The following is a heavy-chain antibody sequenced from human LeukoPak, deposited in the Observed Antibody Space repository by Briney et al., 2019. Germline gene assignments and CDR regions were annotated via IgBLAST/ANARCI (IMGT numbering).Heavy chain of an antibody. CDR2: ISGSGGST. Sequence: WGSLRLSCAASGFTFSSYAMSWVRQAPGKGLEWVSAISGSGGSTYYADFVKGRFTISRDNSKNTLYLQMNSLRAEDTAVYYCAKGSYYDPFDYWGQGTLVTVSS. J-gene: IGHJ4*02. D-gene: IGHD1-26*01. V-gene: IGHV3-23*01. CDR3: AKGSYYDPFDY. CDR1: GFTFSSYA.